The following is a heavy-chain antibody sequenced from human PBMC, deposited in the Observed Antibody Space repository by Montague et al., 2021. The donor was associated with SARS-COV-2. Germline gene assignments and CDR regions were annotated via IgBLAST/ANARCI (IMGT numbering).Heavy chain of an antibody. CDR2: IYYSGST. D-gene: IGHD3-22*01. Sequence: SETLSLTCTVSGGSISNYYWSWIRQPPGRGLEWIGYIYYSGSTDYSPPLKSRVTISLDTSKNQFSLTVTSVTAADTAVYYCARGGGYYNYGLDVWGPGTTVTVSS. CDR3: ARGGGYYNYGLDV. V-gene: IGHV4-59*01. CDR1: GGSISNYY. J-gene: IGHJ6*02.